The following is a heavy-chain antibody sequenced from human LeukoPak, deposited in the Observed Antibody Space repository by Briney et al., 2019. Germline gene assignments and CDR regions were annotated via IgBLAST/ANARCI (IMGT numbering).Heavy chain of an antibody. Sequence: GGSLRLSCAASGFTFSSYSMNWVRQAPGKGLEWVSSISSSSSYIYYADSVKGRFTISRDNAKNSLYLQMNSLRAEDTAVYYCAKYGNGGNKPYGMDVWGQGTTVTVSS. J-gene: IGHJ6*02. CDR2: ISSSSSYI. CDR3: AKYGNGGNKPYGMDV. V-gene: IGHV3-21*01. D-gene: IGHD4-23*01. CDR1: GFTFSSYS.